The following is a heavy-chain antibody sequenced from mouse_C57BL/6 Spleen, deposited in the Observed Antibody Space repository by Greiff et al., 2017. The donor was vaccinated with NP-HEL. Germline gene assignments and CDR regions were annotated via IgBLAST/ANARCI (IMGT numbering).Heavy chain of an antibody. J-gene: IGHJ3*01. CDR1: GYTFTSYW. CDR2: IDPNSGGT. D-gene: IGHD2-4*01. V-gene: IGHV1-72*01. Sequence: QVQLKQPGAELVKPGASVKLSCKASGYTFTSYWMHWVKQRPGRGLEWIGRIDPNSGGTKYNEKFKSKATLTVDKPSSTAYMQLSSLTSEDSAVYYCARGEYDYPPWFAYWGQGTLVTVSA. CDR3: ARGEYDYPPWFAY.